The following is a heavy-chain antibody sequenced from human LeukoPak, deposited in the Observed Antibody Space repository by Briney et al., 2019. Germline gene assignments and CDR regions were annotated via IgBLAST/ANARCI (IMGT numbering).Heavy chain of an antibody. CDR3: ARGYPGIAVAAYFDY. CDR2: IYTSGST. D-gene: IGHD6-19*01. J-gene: IGHJ4*02. V-gene: IGHV4-4*09. Sequence: KPSETLSLTCTVSGGSISSYYWSWIRQPPGKGLEWIGYIYTSGSTNYNPSLKSRVTISVDTSKNQFSLKLSSVTAADTAVYYCARGYPGIAVAAYFDYWGQGTLVTVSS. CDR1: GGSISSYY.